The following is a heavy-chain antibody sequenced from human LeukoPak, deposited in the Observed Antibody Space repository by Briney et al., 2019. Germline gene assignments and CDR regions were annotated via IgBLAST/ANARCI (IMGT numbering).Heavy chain of an antibody. D-gene: IGHD5-18*01. CDR2: IYYSGST. CDR3: AREGGYSYGRFDY. J-gene: IGHJ4*02. Sequence: PSETLSLTCTVSGGSINSFYWSWIRQPPGKGLEFIGHIYYSGSTNYNPSLKSRVTISVDTSKNQFSLRLSSVTAADTAVYYCAREGGYSYGRFDYWGQGTLVTVSS. CDR1: GGSINSFY. V-gene: IGHV4-59*01.